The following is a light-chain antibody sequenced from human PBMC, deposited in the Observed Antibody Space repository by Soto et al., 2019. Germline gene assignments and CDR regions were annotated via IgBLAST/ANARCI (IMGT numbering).Light chain of an antibody. J-gene: IGKJ1*01. CDR2: EVS. CDR3: MQALQAPLT. CDR1: QILLHSNGKTY. V-gene: IGKV2D-29*01. Sequence: DIVMTQTPLSLSVTPGQPSSISCKSSQILLHSNGKTYLFWYLQKPGQPPQLLIYEVSNRFSGVPDRFSGRGSGTDFTLNISRVEADDVGVYYCMQALQAPLTFGQGTKVDIK.